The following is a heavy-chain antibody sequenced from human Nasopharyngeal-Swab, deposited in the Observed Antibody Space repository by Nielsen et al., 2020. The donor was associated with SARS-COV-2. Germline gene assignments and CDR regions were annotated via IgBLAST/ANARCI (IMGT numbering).Heavy chain of an antibody. D-gene: IGHD3-3*01. CDR2: IRGKGSGGTT. V-gene: IGHV3-49*04. CDR1: GFTFGNFA. Sequence: GESLKISCTASGFTFGNFAMSWVRQAPGKGLEWVGFIRGKGSGGTTEYAASVKGRFTISRDDSKGIAYLQMNSLKTEDTAVYYCTTDPRITIFGVVIISQDCWGQGTLVTASS. CDR3: TTDPRITIFGVVIISQDC. J-gene: IGHJ4*02.